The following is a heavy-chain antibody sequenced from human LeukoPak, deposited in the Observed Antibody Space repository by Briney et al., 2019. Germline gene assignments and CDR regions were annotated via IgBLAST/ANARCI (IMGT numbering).Heavy chain of an antibody. V-gene: IGHV1-69*05. CDR2: IIPIFGTA. CDR1: GGTFSSYA. Sequence: GASVKVSCKASGGTFSSYAISWVRQAPGQGLEWMGGIIPIFGTANYAQKFQGRVTITTDESTSTAYMELSSLRSEDTAVYYCARVQSRRYYYYYMDVWGKGTTVTVPS. J-gene: IGHJ6*03. CDR3: ARVQSRRYYYYYMDV.